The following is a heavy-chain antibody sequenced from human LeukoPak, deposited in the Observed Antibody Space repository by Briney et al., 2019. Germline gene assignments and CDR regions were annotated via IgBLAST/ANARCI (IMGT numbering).Heavy chain of an antibody. J-gene: IGHJ4*02. D-gene: IGHD2-15*01. CDR3: ARPRARYCSGGSCYGGPFDY. V-gene: IGHV1-18*01. CDR1: GYTFTSYG. CDR2: ISAYNGNT. Sequence: GASVKVSCKASGYTFTSYGISWVRQAPGQGLEWMGWISAYNGNTNYAQKLQGRVTMTTDTSTSTAYMELRSLRSDDTAVYYCARPRARYCSGGSCYGGPFDYWGQGTLVTVSS.